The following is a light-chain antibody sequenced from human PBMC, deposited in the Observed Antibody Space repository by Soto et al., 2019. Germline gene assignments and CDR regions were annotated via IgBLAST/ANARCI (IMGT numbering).Light chain of an antibody. Sequence: QSALTQPASVSGSPGQSITISCTGTSSDVGGYNYVSWYQQHPGKAPKLMIYDVSNRPSGVSNRFSGSKSGNTASLPFSGFQVGDGVDYSCSSYTSTSPFYGFGTGTKVTVL. J-gene: IGLJ1*01. CDR1: SSDVGGYNY. CDR2: DVS. CDR3: SSYTSTSPFYG. V-gene: IGLV2-14*01.